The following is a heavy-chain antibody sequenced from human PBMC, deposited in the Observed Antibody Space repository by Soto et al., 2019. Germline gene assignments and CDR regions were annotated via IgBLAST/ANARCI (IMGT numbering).Heavy chain of an antibody. CDR3: ARVRIFGVPGWFDP. J-gene: IGHJ5*02. CDR2: ISSSGGST. Sequence: PGGSLRLSCAASGFTFSSYAMSWVRQAPGKGLEWVSAISSSGGSTYYADSVKGRFTISRDNAKNSLYLQMNSLRAEDTAVYYCARVRIFGVPGWFDPWGQGTLVTVSS. D-gene: IGHD3-3*01. CDR1: GFTFSSYA. V-gene: IGHV3-23*01.